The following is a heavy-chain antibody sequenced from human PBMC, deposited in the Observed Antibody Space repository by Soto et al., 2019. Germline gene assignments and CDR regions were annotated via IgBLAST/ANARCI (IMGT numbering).Heavy chain of an antibody. D-gene: IGHD4-4*01. CDR2: ISAYNGNT. CDR3: AREVTSLPHWFDP. CDR1: GGTFCSYG. Sequence: GASVKVSCTASGGTFCSYGSSWVRQAPGQGLEWMGWISAYNGNTNYAQKLQGRVTMTTDTSTSTAYMELRSLRSDDTAVYYCAREVTSLPHWFDPWGQGTLVTVSS. V-gene: IGHV1-18*01. J-gene: IGHJ5*02.